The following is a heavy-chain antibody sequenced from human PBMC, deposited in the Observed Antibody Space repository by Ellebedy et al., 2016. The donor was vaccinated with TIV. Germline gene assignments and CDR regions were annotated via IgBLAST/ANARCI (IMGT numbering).Heavy chain of an antibody. D-gene: IGHD2-2*01. Sequence: GESLKISCSASGFTFSSYGMNWVRQAPGKGLEWVAFIRYAGSDKYYADSVKGRFTISRDNSKNTLYLQMNSLRVEDTAVYYCAKGYASNHWGQGTVVTVSS. CDR3: AKGYASNH. J-gene: IGHJ5*02. CDR1: GFTFSSYG. V-gene: IGHV3-30*02. CDR2: IRYAGSDK.